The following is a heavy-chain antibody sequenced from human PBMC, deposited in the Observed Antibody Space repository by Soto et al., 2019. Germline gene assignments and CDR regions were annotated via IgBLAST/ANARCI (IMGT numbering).Heavy chain of an antibody. J-gene: IGHJ4*02. V-gene: IGHV1-18*01. CDR1: GYTFTSYG. CDR2: SSAYNGNT. D-gene: IGHD6-19*01. Sequence: QVQLVQSGAEVKKPGASVKVSCKASGYTFTSYGISWGRQAPGQVLEWMGWSSAYNGNTNYAQKLQRRVTMTTDTPTSTAYMELRSLRSDDTEVHYCARDRQQWLVYWGQGTLVTVSS. CDR3: ARDRQQWLVY.